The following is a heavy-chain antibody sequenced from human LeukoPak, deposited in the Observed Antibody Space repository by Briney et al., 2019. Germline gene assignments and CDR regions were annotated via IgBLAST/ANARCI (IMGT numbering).Heavy chain of an antibody. CDR1: GFSLSGYW. CDR3: ARDPRNVGLAP. CDR2: NNGDGSTT. D-gene: IGHD2-15*01. Sequence: PGGSLRLSCVASGFSLSGYWMYWVRQAPGKGLMYISRNNGDGSTTNYADVMKGRFTVSRDNVKNTLYLQMNSLRVEDTAVYYCARDPRNVGLAPWGQGTLVTVSS. J-gene: IGHJ5*02. V-gene: IGHV3-74*01.